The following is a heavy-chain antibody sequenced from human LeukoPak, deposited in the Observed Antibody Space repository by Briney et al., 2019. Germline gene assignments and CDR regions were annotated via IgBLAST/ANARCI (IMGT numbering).Heavy chain of an antibody. CDR1: GGSISSYY. Sequence: PSETLSLTCTVSGGSISSYYWSWIRQPPGKGLEWIGYIYYSGSTNYNPSLKSRVTISVDTSKNQFSLKLSSVTAADTAVYYCARGRGGYSYGYWAFDYWGQGTLVTVSS. V-gene: IGHV4-59*01. D-gene: IGHD5-18*01. CDR2: IYYSGST. CDR3: ARGRGGYSYGYWAFDY. J-gene: IGHJ4*02.